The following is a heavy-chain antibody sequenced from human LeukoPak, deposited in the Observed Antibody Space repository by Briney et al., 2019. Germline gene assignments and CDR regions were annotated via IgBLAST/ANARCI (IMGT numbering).Heavy chain of an antibody. CDR2: ISYDGSNK. D-gene: IGHD2/OR15-2a*01. CDR1: GFTFSSYW. J-gene: IGHJ4*02. CDR3: ARDQGGNSSPTFDS. V-gene: IGHV3-30-3*01. Sequence: PGGSLRLSCAASGFTFSSYWMSWVRQTPGKGLEWVAVISYDGSNKYYADSVKGRFTISRDNSKNTLYLQMNSLRAEDTAVYYCARDQGGNSSPTFDSWGQGVLVTVSS.